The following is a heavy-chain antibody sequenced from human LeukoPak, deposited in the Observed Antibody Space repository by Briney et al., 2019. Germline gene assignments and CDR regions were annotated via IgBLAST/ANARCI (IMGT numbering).Heavy chain of an antibody. Sequence: GGSLRLSCAASGFSFSSYGMHWVRQAPGKGLEWVAVISYDGSNKYYADSVKGRFTISRDNSKNTLYLQMNSLRAEDTAVYYCAKVKEDYYGSGSSFDYWGQGTLVTVSS. CDR3: AKVKEDYYGSGSSFDY. V-gene: IGHV3-30*18. J-gene: IGHJ4*02. CDR2: ISYDGSNK. D-gene: IGHD3-10*01. CDR1: GFSFSSYG.